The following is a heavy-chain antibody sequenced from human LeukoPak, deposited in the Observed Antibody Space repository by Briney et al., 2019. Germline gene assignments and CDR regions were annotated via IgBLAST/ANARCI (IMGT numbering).Heavy chain of an antibody. J-gene: IGHJ6*03. D-gene: IGHD5-24*01. Sequence: PSKTLSLTCTVSGGSISSYYWSWIRQPAGKGLEWIGRIYTSGSTNYNPSLKSRVTMSVDTSKNQFSLKLSSVTAADTAVYYCARTRTEMATISYYYMDVWGKGTTVTVSS. CDR1: GGSISSYY. CDR2: IYTSGST. V-gene: IGHV4-4*07. CDR3: ARTRTEMATISYYYMDV.